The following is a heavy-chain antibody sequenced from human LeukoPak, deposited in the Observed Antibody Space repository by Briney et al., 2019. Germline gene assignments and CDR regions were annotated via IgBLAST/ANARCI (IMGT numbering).Heavy chain of an antibody. V-gene: IGHV1-18*01. CDR2: ISAYNGNT. Sequence: GASVKVSCKASGYTFTSYGISWVRQAPGQGLEWMGWISAYNGNTNYAQKLQGRVTMTADTSTSTAYMELRSLRPDDTAVYYCARDHYYDSSGYADYWGQGTLVTVSS. CDR1: GYTFTSYG. CDR3: ARDHYYDSSGYADY. J-gene: IGHJ4*02. D-gene: IGHD3-22*01.